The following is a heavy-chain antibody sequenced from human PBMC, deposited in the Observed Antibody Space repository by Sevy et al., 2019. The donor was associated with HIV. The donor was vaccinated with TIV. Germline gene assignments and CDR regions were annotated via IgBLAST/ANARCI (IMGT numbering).Heavy chain of an antibody. CDR1: GYNFNNYY. D-gene: IGHD2-15*01. CDR2: INPSGGST. V-gene: IGHV1-46*02. J-gene: IGHJ4*02. CDR3: ARAYCSGGRCYSLAY. Sequence: ASVKVSCKASGYNFNNYYMHWVRQAPGQGLEWMGIINPSGGSTSYAQKFQGRVTMTRDTSTSTVYMELRSLRSDDTAVYYCARAYCSGGRCYSLAYWGQGTLVTVSS.